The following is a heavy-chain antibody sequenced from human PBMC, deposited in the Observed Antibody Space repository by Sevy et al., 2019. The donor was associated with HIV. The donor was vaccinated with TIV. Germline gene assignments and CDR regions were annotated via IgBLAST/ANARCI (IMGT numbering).Heavy chain of an antibody. V-gene: IGHV3-20*04. J-gene: IGHJ6*02. D-gene: IGHD5-18*01. CDR3: ARHGYGYGHHALLDYYYGMDV. Sequence: GGSLRLSCAASGFTFDDYGMSWVRQAPGKGLEWVSGINWNGGSTGYADSVKGRFTISRDNAKNSLYLQVNSMRAEDTALYYCARHGYGYGHHALLDYYYGMDVWGQGTTVTVSS. CDR2: INWNGGST. CDR1: GFTFDDYG.